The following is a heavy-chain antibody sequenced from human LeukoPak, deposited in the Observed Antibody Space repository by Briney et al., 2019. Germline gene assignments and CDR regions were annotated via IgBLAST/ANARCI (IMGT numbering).Heavy chain of an antibody. V-gene: IGHV4-34*01. Sequence: SETLSLTCAVYGGSFSGYYWSWIRQPPGKGLEWIGEINHSGSINYNPSLKSRVTISVDTSKNQFSLKLSSVTAADTAVYYCASADCDYVWGSYRRDYWGQGTLVTVSS. J-gene: IGHJ4*02. CDR3: ASADCDYVWGSYRRDY. D-gene: IGHD3-16*02. CDR1: GGSFSGYY. CDR2: INHSGSI.